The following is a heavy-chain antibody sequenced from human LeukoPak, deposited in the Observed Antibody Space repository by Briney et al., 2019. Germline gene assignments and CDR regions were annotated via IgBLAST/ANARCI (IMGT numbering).Heavy chain of an antibody. Sequence: PSETLSLTCTVSGGSISSGGYYWSWIRQPAGKGLEWIGRIYTSGSTNYNPSLKSRVTISVDTSKNQFSLKLSSVTAADTAVYYCARDIRARAVAGTVGAFDIWGQGTMVTVSS. CDR2: IYTSGST. J-gene: IGHJ3*02. CDR1: GGSISSGGYY. D-gene: IGHD6-19*01. V-gene: IGHV4-61*02. CDR3: ARDIRARAVAGTVGAFDI.